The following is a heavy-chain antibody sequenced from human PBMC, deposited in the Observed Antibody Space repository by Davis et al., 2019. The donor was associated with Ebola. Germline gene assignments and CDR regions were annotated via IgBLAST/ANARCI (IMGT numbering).Heavy chain of an antibody. Sequence: ASVKVSCKASGYTFTNYYMYWVRQAPGQGLEWMGIINPSGGGTTFAQKFQGRVTMTRDTSTSTVFMELSSLRSEDTAVYYCARAVSDYYGMDVWGTGTTVTVSS. J-gene: IGHJ6*04. V-gene: IGHV1-46*01. CDR1: GYTFTNYY. CDR2: INPSGGGT. CDR3: ARAVSDYYGMDV.